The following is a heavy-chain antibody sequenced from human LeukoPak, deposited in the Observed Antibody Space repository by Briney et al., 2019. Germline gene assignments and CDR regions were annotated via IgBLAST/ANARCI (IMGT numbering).Heavy chain of an antibody. V-gene: IGHV1-24*01. Sequence: GASVKVSCKVSGYTLTELSMHWVRQAPGKGLEWMGGFDPEDGETIYAQKFQGRVTMTEDTPTDTAYMELSSLRSEDTAVYYCATRLLYSSGWYFDYWGQGTLVTVSS. CDR2: FDPEDGET. J-gene: IGHJ4*02. D-gene: IGHD6-19*01. CDR1: GYTLTELS. CDR3: ATRLLYSSGWYFDY.